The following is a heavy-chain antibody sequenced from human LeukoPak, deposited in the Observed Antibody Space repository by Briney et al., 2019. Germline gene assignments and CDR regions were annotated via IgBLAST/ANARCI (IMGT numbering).Heavy chain of an antibody. CDR1: EFDFSSHA. D-gene: IGHD5-12*01. J-gene: IGHJ4*02. CDR3: ARDQLAYSGYDTLFDY. V-gene: IGHV3-23*01. CDR2: ISISGSKT. Sequence: TGGSLRLSCAASEFDFSSHAMTWVRQAPGKGLEWVSAISISGSKTYYADSVKGRFTISRDNSKNTLYLQLNSLRPEDTAVYYCARDQLAYSGYDTLFDYWGQGTLVTVSS.